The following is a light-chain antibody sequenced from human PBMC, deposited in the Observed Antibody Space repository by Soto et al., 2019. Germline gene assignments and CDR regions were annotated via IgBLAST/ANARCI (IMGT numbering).Light chain of an antibody. CDR1: QTVSSSS. Sequence: EIVLTQSPGTLSLSPGERATLSCRASQTVSSSSLAWYQQKPGQAPRLLIYGASTRATGIPARFSGSGSGTDFTLTISRLGPEDFAVYWCQQYDSSPRTFGQGTKVDIK. CDR3: QQYDSSPRT. V-gene: IGKV3-20*01. J-gene: IGKJ1*01. CDR2: GAS.